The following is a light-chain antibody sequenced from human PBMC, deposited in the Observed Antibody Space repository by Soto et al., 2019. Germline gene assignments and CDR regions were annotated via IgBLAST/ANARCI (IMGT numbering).Light chain of an antibody. Sequence: EIVLTQSPGTLSLSPGERATLSCRASQGIGDTLAWYQQKPGQTPRLLIYDTSIRATGVPARFSGSRSGTDFTLTISDVQPEDFALYYCHQRQSWPRTFGQGTKVDIK. CDR2: DTS. CDR3: HQRQSWPRT. CDR1: QGIGDT. V-gene: IGKV3-11*01. J-gene: IGKJ1*01.